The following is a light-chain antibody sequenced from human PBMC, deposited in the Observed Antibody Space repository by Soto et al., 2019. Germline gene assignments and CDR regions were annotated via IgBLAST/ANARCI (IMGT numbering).Light chain of an antibody. CDR1: QSVSHN. J-gene: IGKJ2*01. Sequence: EILMTQSPATLSVSPGERATLSCRASQSVSHNLAWYQQKPGQAPRLLFYGASIRAIGIPARFSGSGSGTEFTLTISSLQTEDFAIYYCQQSNNWPYTFGQGTKLEIK. CDR2: GAS. CDR3: QQSNNWPYT. V-gene: IGKV3-15*01.